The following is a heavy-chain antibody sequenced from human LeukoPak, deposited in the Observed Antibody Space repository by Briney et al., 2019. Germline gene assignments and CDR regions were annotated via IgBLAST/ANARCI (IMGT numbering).Heavy chain of an antibody. D-gene: IGHD6-13*01. CDR1: GGTFSSYA. CDR3: ARDIDGYSSSWYSDY. V-gene: IGHV1-69*04. CDR2: IIPILGIA. J-gene: IGHJ4*02. Sequence: SVKVSCKASGGTFSSYAISWVRQAPGQGLEWMGRIIPILGIANYAQKFQGRVTITADKSTSTAYMELSSLRSEDTAVHYCARDIDGYSSSWYSDYWGQGTLVTVSS.